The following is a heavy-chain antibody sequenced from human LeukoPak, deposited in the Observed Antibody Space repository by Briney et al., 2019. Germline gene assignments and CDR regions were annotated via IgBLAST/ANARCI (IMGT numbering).Heavy chain of an antibody. V-gene: IGHV3-30*18. J-gene: IGHJ4*02. Sequence: GGSLRLSCAASGFTFSSYGMHWVRQAPGKGLEWVAVISYDGSNKYYADSVKGRLTISRDNSKNTLYLQMNSLRAEDTAVYYCAKDTYYYDSSGSGDHWGQGTLVTVSS. D-gene: IGHD3-22*01. CDR3: AKDTYYYDSSGSGDH. CDR2: ISYDGSNK. CDR1: GFTFSSYG.